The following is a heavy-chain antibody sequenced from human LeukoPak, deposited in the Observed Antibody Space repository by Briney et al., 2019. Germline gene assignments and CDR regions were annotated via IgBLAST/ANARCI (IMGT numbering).Heavy chain of an antibody. Sequence: GESLKISCQGSGYSFTSYWISWVRQMPGKGLEWMGRIDPSDSYTNYSPSFQGHVTISADKSISTAYLQWSSLRASDTAMYYCARQDSSGIDYWGQGTLVTVSS. J-gene: IGHJ4*02. CDR3: ARQDSSGIDY. CDR1: GYSFTSYW. CDR2: IDPSDSYT. D-gene: IGHD6-19*01. V-gene: IGHV5-10-1*01.